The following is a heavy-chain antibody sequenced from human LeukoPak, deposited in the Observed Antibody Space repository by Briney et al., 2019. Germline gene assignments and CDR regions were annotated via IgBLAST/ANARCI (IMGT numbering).Heavy chain of an antibody. CDR3: ARDSSAWLVCDY. V-gene: IGHV1-2*02. CDR1: GYTFTSYG. J-gene: IGHJ4*02. Sequence: ASVKVSCKASGYTFTSYGFSWVRQAPGQGLEWMGWINPNSGGANYAQKFQGRVTMTRDTSISTAYMELSSLRSDDTAVYYCARDSSAWLVCDYWGQGTLVTVSS. CDR2: INPNSGGA. D-gene: IGHD6-19*01.